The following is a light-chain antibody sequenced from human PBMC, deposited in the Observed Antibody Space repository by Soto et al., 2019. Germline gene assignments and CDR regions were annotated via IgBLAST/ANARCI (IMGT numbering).Light chain of an antibody. J-gene: IGLJ2*01. CDR3: SSYKTTTTPYVV. Sequence: QSALTQPASVSGSPGQSIAISCTGTSSDVGAYNYVSWYQQHPGKAPKLMIYDVGKRPSGVSDRFSGSKSGNTASLTISGLQAEDEADYYCSSYKTTTTPYVVFGGGTKLTVL. CDR2: DVG. V-gene: IGLV2-14*03. CDR1: SSDVGAYNY.